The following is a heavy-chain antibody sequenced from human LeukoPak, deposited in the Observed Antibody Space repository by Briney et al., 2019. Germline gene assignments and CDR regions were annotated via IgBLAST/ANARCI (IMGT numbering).Heavy chain of an antibody. CDR2: ISSSSSTI. CDR1: GFTFSSYS. D-gene: IGHD6-6*01. J-gene: IGHJ6*03. Sequence: GGSLRLSCAASGFTFSSYSMNWVRQAPGKGLEWVSYISSSSSTIYYADSVKGRFTISRDNAKNTLYLQMNSLRAEDTAVYYCAISQEGSSSVYRMDVWGKGTTVTVSS. V-gene: IGHV3-48*04. CDR3: AISQEGSSSVYRMDV.